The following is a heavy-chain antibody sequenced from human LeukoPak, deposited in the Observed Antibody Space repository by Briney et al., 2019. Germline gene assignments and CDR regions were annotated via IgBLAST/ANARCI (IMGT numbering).Heavy chain of an antibody. CDR2: IHHSGTT. Sequence: SETLSLTCGVSGGSIRSSNWWSWVRQPPGKGLEGIGEIHHSGTTNYNPSLKSRVTISVDQSKNQFSLKLNSVTAADTAVYYCARVSGLSGSSYYYYYMDVWGKGTTVTVSS. CDR1: GGSIRSSNW. CDR3: ARVSGLSGSSYYYYYMDV. V-gene: IGHV4-4*02. J-gene: IGHJ6*03. D-gene: IGHD3-10*01.